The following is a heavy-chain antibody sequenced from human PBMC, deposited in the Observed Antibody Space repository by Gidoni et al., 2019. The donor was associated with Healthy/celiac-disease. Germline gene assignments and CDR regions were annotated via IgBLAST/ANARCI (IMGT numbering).Heavy chain of an antibody. V-gene: IGHV3-30-3*01. J-gene: IGHJ6*03. CDR3: ARSLWFGELRYYIDV. CDR2: ISYDGSNK. Sequence: GVGQDPGKGLEWVAVISYDGSNKYYADSVKGRFTISRDNSKNTLYLQINSLRAEDTAVYYCARSLWFGELRYYIDVWGKGTTVTVSS. D-gene: IGHD3-10*01.